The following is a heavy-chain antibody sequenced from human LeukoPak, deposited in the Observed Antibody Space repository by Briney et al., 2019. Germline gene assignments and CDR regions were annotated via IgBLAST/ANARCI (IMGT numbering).Heavy chain of an antibody. CDR1: GYTFTNYY. CDR3: ARVARPGPSRGLGDY. D-gene: IGHD3-16*01. Sequence: ASVKVSCKASGYTFTNYYMEWVRQAPGQGLEWMGIIIPSDGDTNYAQKFRGRITMTRDTSTSTVYMELSSLRSDDTAVYYCARVARPGPSRGLGDYWGQGTLVTVSS. CDR2: IIPSDGDT. V-gene: IGHV1-46*01. J-gene: IGHJ4*02.